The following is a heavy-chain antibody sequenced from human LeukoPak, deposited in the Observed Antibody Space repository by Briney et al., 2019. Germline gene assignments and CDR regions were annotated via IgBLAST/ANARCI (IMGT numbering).Heavy chain of an antibody. CDR2: ISYDGSNK. J-gene: IGHJ4*02. V-gene: IGHV3-30*18. CDR3: AKAAGGATSLFDY. D-gene: IGHD1-26*01. Sequence: GGSLRLSCAASGFTFSSYWMSWVRQAPGKGLEWVAVISYDGSNKYYADSVKGRFTISRDNSKNTLCLQMNSLRAEDTAVYYCAKAAGGATSLFDYWGQGTLVTVSS. CDR1: GFTFSSYW.